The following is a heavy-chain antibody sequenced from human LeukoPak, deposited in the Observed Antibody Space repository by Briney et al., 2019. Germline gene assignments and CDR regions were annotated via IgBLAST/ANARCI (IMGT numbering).Heavy chain of an antibody. D-gene: IGHD6-13*01. V-gene: IGHV3-74*01. J-gene: IGHJ4*02. CDR2: INSDGSGT. Sequence: AGSLRLSCAASGFTFSSYCMYWVRQGPRTGPVLDSCINSDGSGTTYADSVKSRVTISVDNAKNTLYLQMSTLRVEDTAVYYCARGSSAASDTNIDYWGQGTLVTVSS. CDR3: ARGSSAASDTNIDY. CDR1: GFTFSSYC.